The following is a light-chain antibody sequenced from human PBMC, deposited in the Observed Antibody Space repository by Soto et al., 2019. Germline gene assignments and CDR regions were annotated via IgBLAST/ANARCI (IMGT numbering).Light chain of an antibody. V-gene: IGKV1-5*03. J-gene: IGKJ1*01. CDR1: QSISSW. CDR3: QQHNSYSRT. Sequence: DIQMTQSPSTLSASVGDRVTITCRASQSISSWLAWYQQKPGKAPKLLIYKASSLESGVPSRFSGSGSGTEFTFTISSLQPDDFATYYCQQHNSYSRTFGQGTKVDIK. CDR2: KAS.